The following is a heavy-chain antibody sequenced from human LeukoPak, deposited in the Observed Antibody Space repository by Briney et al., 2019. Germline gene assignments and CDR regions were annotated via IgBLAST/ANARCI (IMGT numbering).Heavy chain of an antibody. CDR3: AKVGMAGRYPYFDY. V-gene: IGHV3-9*01. Sequence: GGSLRLSCVVSGFRFDDYAMHWVRQTPGKGLEWVSSISGNSARKDYVDSVKGRFTISRDNAKNSLYLQMDSLRVGDTALYYCAKVGMAGRYPYFDYWGQGTLVTVSS. CDR1: GFRFDDYA. J-gene: IGHJ4*02. D-gene: IGHD1-20*01. CDR2: ISGNSARK.